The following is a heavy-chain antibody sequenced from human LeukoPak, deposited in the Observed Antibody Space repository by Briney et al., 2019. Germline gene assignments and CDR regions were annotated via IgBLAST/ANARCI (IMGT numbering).Heavy chain of an antibody. J-gene: IGHJ6*03. CDR1: GYSISSGYY. V-gene: IGHV4-38-2*02. CDR3: AREPTRTPYYYMDV. CDR2: IYHSGST. D-gene: IGHD1-1*01. Sequence: SETLSLTCAVSGYSISSGYYWGWIRQPPGKGLEWIGSIYHSGSTYYNPSLKSRVTISVDTSKNQFSLKLSSVTAADTAVYYCAREPTRTPYYYMDVWGKGTTVIVSS.